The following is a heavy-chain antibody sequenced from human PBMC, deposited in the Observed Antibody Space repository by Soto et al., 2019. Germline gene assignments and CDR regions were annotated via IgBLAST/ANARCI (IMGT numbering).Heavy chain of an antibody. D-gene: IGHD2-15*01. CDR1: GYTFTSYA. V-gene: IGHV1-3*01. CDR3: ARGDCSGGSGYQDYFGY. Sequence: ASVKVSCKASGYTFTSYAMHWVRQAPGQRLEWMGWINAGNGNTKYSQKFQGRVTITRDTSASTAYMELSSLRSEDTAVYYCARGDCSGGSGYQDYFGYWGQGTLVTVSS. J-gene: IGHJ4*02. CDR2: INAGNGNT.